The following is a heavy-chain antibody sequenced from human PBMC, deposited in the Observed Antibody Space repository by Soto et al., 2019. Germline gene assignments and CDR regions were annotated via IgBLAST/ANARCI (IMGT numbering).Heavy chain of an antibody. D-gene: IGHD3-10*01. Sequence: VSLRLSCAASGFTFSSYAMSWVRQAPGKGLEWVSAISGSGGSTYYADSVKGRFTISRDNSKNTLYLQMNSLRAEDTAVYYCAKDTRSASGSYDYWGQGTLVTVSS. CDR1: GFTFSSYA. CDR3: AKDTRSASGSYDY. J-gene: IGHJ4*02. CDR2: ISGSGGST. V-gene: IGHV3-23*01.